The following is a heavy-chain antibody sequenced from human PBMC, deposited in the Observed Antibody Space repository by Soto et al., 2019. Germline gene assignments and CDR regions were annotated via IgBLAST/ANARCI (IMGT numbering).Heavy chain of an antibody. V-gene: IGHV4-39*02. CDR1: GDSISSSTYF. J-gene: IGHJ6*02. CDR2: IYNSGST. Sequence: PSETLSLTCTVSGDSISSSTYFWGWVRQPPGKGLEWIGSIYNSGSTYYNTSLKNRVTISVDTSKNHFSLKLSSVTAADTAVYYCAKDDCSICNGPAYNFDMDVWGQGTTVTVSS. CDR3: AKDDCSICNGPAYNFDMDV. D-gene: IGHD2-15*01.